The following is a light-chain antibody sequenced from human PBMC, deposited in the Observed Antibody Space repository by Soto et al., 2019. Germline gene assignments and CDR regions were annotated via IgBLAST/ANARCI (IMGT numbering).Light chain of an antibody. CDR2: GAS. CDR3: QQYFEWPPMT. CDR1: QSVSSSY. J-gene: IGKJ1*01. Sequence: EIVLTQSPGTLSLSPGERATLSCRASQSVSSSYLAWYQQKPGQAPRLLIYGASSRATGIPDRFSGSGSGTEFTLTISSLRSEDSAIYYCQQYFEWPPMTLXQGTKVDIK. V-gene: IGKV3-20*01.